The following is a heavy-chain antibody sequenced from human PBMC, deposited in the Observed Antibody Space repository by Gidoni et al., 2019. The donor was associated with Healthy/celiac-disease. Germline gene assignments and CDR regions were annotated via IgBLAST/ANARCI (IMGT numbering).Heavy chain of an antibody. CDR2: ISSSSSYI. CDR3: ARDPYRAAPTFYYYGMDV. J-gene: IGHJ6*02. Sequence: SSYSMNWVRQAPGKGLEWVSSISSSSSYIYYADSVKGRFPISRDNAKNSLYLQMNSLRAEDTAVYYCARDPYRAAPTFYYYGMDVWGQGTTVTVSS. CDR1: SSYS. D-gene: IGHD1-26*01. V-gene: IGHV3-21*01.